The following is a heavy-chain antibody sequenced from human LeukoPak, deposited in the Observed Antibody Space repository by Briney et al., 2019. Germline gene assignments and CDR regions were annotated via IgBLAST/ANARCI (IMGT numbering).Heavy chain of an antibody. J-gene: IGHJ1*01. Sequence: PSETLSLTCTVSGGSISSYYWSWIRQPAGKGLEWIGRIYTSGSTNYNPSLKSRVTMSVDTSKNQFSLKLSSVTAADTAVYYCARAPQIAAAGTKYFQHWGQGTLVTVSS. D-gene: IGHD6-13*01. V-gene: IGHV4-4*07. CDR3: ARAPQIAAAGTKYFQH. CDR1: GGSISSYY. CDR2: IYTSGST.